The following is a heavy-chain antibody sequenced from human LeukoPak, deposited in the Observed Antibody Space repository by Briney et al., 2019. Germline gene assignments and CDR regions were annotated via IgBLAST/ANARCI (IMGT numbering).Heavy chain of an antibody. J-gene: IGHJ4*02. CDR3: ARDPAITMVQGVMPDY. CDR1: GFTFSSYG. D-gene: IGHD3-10*01. V-gene: IGHV3-33*01. Sequence: PGGSLRLSCAASGFTFSSYGMHWVRQAPGKGLEWVAVIWYDGSNKYYADSVKGRFTISRDNSKNTLYLQMSSLRAEDTAVHYCARDPAITMVQGVMPDYWGQGTLVTVSS. CDR2: IWYDGSNK.